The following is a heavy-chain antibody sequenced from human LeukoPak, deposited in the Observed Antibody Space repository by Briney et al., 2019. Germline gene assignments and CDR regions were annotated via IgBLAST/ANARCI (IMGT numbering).Heavy chain of an antibody. CDR3: ARHGGWFGDGNWFDP. CDR1: GGSISSYY. D-gene: IGHD3-10*01. J-gene: IGHJ5*02. Sequence: SETLSLTCTVSGGSISSYYWSWIRQPPGKGLEWIGYIYTSGSTNYNPSLKSRVTISVDTSKNQFSLKPSSVTAADTAVYYCARHGGWFGDGNWFDPWGQGTLVTVSS. V-gene: IGHV4-4*09. CDR2: IYTSGST.